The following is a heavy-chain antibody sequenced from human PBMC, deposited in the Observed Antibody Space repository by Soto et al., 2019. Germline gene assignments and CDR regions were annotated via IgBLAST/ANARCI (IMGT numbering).Heavy chain of an antibody. Sequence: GGSLRLSCAASGFTFSNYGMHWVRQAPGKGLEWVAVIWYDGSNKYYADPVKGRFTISRDNSKNTLYLQINSLRAEDTAVYYCARDDIPGRAVAIYGMDVWGQGTTVTVSS. CDR3: ARDDIPGRAVAIYGMDV. V-gene: IGHV3-33*01. CDR2: IWYDGSNK. D-gene: IGHD6-19*01. CDR1: GFTFSNYG. J-gene: IGHJ6*02.